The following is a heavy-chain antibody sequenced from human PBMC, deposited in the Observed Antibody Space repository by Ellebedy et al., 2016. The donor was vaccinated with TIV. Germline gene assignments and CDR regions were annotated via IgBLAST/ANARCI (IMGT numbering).Heavy chain of an antibody. CDR2: INPDGSAE. J-gene: IGHJ4*02. Sequence: PGGSLRLSCAASGFTISGDWMSWVRQAPGKGLEWVAHINPDGSAEYYVDSVKGRFTISRDNAKRSLFLQMNSLRVDDTAGYYCVTWGQSYGRWGQGSLVTISS. CDR1: GFTISGDW. V-gene: IGHV3-7*03. D-gene: IGHD3-16*01. CDR3: VTWGQSYGR.